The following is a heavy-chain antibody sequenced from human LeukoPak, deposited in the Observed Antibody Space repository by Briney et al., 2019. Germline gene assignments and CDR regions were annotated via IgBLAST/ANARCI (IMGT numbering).Heavy chain of an antibody. J-gene: IGHJ5*02. CDR3: ARALLGSSSSWFDP. Sequence: SETLSLTCTVSGGSISSSSYYWGWIRQPPGKGLEWIGSIYYSGSTYYNPSLKSRVTISLDTSKNQFSLKLSSVTAADTAVYYCARALLGSSSSWFDPWGQGTLVTVSS. CDR2: IYYSGST. D-gene: IGHD6-6*01. CDR1: GGSISSSSYY. V-gene: IGHV4-39*07.